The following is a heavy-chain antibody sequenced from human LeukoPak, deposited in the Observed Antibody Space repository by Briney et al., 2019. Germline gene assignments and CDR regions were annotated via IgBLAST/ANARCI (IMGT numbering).Heavy chain of an antibody. D-gene: IGHD5-12*01. J-gene: IGHJ4*02. Sequence: SETLSLTCAVYGGSFSGYYWSWIRQPPGKGLEWIGEINHSGSTNYNPSLESRVTISVDTSKNQFSLKLSSVTAADTAVYYCARGLNRDVVVATMSPFDYWGQGTLVTVSS. CDR2: INHSGST. CDR1: GGSFSGYY. V-gene: IGHV4-34*01. CDR3: ARGLNRDVVVATMSPFDY.